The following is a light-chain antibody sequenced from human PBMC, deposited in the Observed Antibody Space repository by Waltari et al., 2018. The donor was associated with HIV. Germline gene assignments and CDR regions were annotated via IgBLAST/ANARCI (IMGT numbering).Light chain of an antibody. CDR3: LQTYRTAWT. Sequence: DIQLTQSPSSLSAFVGDRVTITCRASQSISNFLTWYQQKPGKAPQVLIYVSSSLQSGVPSRFSGTRSGTDFTLTISSLQPEDSATYYCLQTYRTAWTFGQGTKVEIK. CDR2: VSS. V-gene: IGKV1-39*01. J-gene: IGKJ1*01. CDR1: QSISNF.